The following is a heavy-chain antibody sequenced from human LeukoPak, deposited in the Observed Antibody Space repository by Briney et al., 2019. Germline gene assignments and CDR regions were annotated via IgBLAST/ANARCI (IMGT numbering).Heavy chain of an antibody. D-gene: IGHD1-26*01. Sequence: ASVKVSCKTSGYTFTNYGLSWVRQAPGQGLEWMGWISAYNGNTTYAQKLQGRFTMTTDTSTSTVYMELRSLSSDDTAVYYCARRVGGYYYYMDVWGKGTTVTISS. V-gene: IGHV1-18*01. J-gene: IGHJ6*03. CDR1: GYTFTNYG. CDR2: ISAYNGNT. CDR3: ARRVGGYYYYMDV.